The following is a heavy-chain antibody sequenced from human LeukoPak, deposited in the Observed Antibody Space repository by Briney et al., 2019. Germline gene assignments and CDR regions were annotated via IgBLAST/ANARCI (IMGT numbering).Heavy chain of an antibody. CDR2: ISGSGGST. CDR1: GFTFSSYA. D-gene: IGHD3-9*01. Sequence: PGGSLRLSCAASGFTFSSYAMSWVRQAPGKGLEWVSAISGSGGSTYYADSVKGRFTISRDSSKNTLYLQMNSLRAEDTAVYYCAKTVLRYSTGDAFDIWGQGTMVTVSS. CDR3: AKTVLRYSTGDAFDI. V-gene: IGHV3-23*01. J-gene: IGHJ3*02.